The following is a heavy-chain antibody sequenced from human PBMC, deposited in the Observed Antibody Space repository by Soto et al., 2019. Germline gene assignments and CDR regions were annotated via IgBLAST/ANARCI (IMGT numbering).Heavy chain of an antibody. CDR2: FDPEDGET. Sequence: GASVKVSCKVSGYTLTELSMHWVRQAPGKGLEWMGGFDPEDGETIYAQKFQGRVTMTEDTSTDTAYMELSSLRSEDTAVYYCATMDCSSTSCFSTYYYYGMDVWGQGTKVTVSS. CDR3: ATMDCSSTSCFSTYYYYGMDV. V-gene: IGHV1-24*01. J-gene: IGHJ6*02. D-gene: IGHD2-2*01. CDR1: GYTLTELS.